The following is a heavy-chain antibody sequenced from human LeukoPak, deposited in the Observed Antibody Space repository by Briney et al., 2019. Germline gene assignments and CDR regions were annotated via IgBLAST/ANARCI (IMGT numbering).Heavy chain of an antibody. V-gene: IGHV3-30*04. CDR1: GFTFSSYA. D-gene: IGHD6-13*01. Sequence: PGRSLRLSCAASGFTFSSYAMHWVRQAPGKGLEWVAVISYDGSNKYYADSVKGRFTISRDNSKNTLYLQMNSLRAEDTAVYYCARGLGYSSTDYWGQGTLVTVSS. J-gene: IGHJ4*02. CDR3: ARGLGYSSTDY. CDR2: ISYDGSNK.